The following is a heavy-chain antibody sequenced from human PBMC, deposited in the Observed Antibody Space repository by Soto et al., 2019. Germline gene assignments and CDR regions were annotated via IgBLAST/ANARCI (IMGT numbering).Heavy chain of an antibody. J-gene: IGHJ6*02. CDR3: GRGLRYLYGVDV. CDR2: INGDESTT. D-gene: IGHD3-16*02. V-gene: IGHV3-74*01. CDR1: EFTFSNYW. Sequence: EGQLVESGGGLVQPGGSLRLSCAASEFTFSNYWMPWVRPPPGKGLVWVSRINGDESTTNYGDSVKGRLTISRDNAKNTVYLQINSLRAEDTAVYYCGRGLRYLYGVDVWGQGTTVTVSS.